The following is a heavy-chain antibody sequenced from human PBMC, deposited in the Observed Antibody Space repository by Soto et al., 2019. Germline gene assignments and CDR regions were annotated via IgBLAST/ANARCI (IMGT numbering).Heavy chain of an antibody. CDR2: ISYDGSTK. CDR1: GFTFSSYA. D-gene: IGHD3-10*01. CDR3: ARATMVRGVSLDY. Sequence: QVQLVESGGGVVQPGRSLRLSCAAPGFTFSSYAMHWVRQAPGKGLEWVAVISYDGSTKYYADSVWGRFTISRDNSKNTLYLQMNSLRAEDTAAYYCARATMVRGVSLDYWGQGTLVTVSS. V-gene: IGHV3-30-3*01. J-gene: IGHJ4*02.